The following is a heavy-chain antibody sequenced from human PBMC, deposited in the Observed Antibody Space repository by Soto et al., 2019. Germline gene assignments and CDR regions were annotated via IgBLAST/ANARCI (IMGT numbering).Heavy chain of an antibody. D-gene: IGHD5-12*01. CDR2: IYYSGST. Sequence: QLQLQESGPGLVKPSETLSLTCTVSGGSISSSNYYWDWIRQPPGKGLEWIGSIYYSGSTYYNPSLRSRVTISVDTSKTQFSLRLSSVTAADTAVYYCARRETATIFNYWGQGTLVTVSS. J-gene: IGHJ4*02. V-gene: IGHV4-39*01. CDR1: GGSISSSNYY. CDR3: ARRETATIFNY.